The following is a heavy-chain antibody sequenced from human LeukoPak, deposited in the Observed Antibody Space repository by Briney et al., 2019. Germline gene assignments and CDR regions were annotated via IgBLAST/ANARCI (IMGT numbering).Heavy chain of an antibody. Sequence: PGGSLRLSCAASGFTFSSYWMSWVRQAPGKGLEWVANIKQDGSEKYYVDSVKGRFTISRDNAKNSLYLQMNSLRAEDTAVHYCARGGRAPAAFSCFDYWGQGTLVTVSS. V-gene: IGHV3-7*03. CDR2: IKQDGSEK. CDR1: GFTFSSYW. D-gene: IGHD2-2*01. J-gene: IGHJ4*02. CDR3: ARGGRAPAAFSCFDY.